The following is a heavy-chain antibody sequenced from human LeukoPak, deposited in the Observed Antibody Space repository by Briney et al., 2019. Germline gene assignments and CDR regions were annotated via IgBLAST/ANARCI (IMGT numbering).Heavy chain of an antibody. CDR2: IHYSEAT. Sequence: SETLSLTCTVSGGSISSSNYYWGWIRQPPGKGLEWIASIHYSEATYYNPSLKSRVTISVDTSKNHFSLKLSSVTAADTAVYYCARGPTYQPIDYWGQGTLVTVSS. CDR1: GGSISSSNYY. V-gene: IGHV4-39*02. J-gene: IGHJ4*02. CDR3: ARGPTYQPIDY. D-gene: IGHD2-2*01.